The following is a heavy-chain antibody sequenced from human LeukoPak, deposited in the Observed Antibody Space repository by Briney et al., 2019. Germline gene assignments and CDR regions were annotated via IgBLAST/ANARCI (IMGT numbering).Heavy chain of an antibody. CDR1: GLTFSSYW. V-gene: IGHV3-74*01. Sequence: GGSLRLSCAASGLTFSSYWMHWVRQAPGKGLVWVSRINSDGSSTSYADSVKGRFTISRDNAKNTLYLQMNSLRAEDTAVYYCAREGDGYNYGAFDIWGQGTMVTVSS. D-gene: IGHD5-24*01. CDR3: AREGDGYNYGAFDI. J-gene: IGHJ3*02. CDR2: INSDGSST.